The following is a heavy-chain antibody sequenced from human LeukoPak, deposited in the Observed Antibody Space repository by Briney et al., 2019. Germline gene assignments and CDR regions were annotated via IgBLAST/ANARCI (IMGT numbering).Heavy chain of an antibody. V-gene: IGHV3-23*01. CDR1: GFTFSSYA. CDR3: AKEFGAVVAATYGV. D-gene: IGHD2-15*01. CDR2: ISGSGGST. Sequence: GGSLRLSCSASGFTFSSYAMSWVRQAPGKGLEWVSAISGSGGSTYHADSVKGRFTISRDNSKNTLYLQMNSLRAEDTAVYYCAKEFGAVVAATYGVWGKGTTVTVSS. J-gene: IGHJ6*04.